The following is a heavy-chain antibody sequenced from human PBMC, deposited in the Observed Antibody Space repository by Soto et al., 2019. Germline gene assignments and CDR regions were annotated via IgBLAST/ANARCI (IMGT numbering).Heavy chain of an antibody. Sequence: ASVKVSCKASGYTFTSYGISWVRQAPGQGLEWMGWISAYNGNTNYAQKLQGRVTMTTDTSTSTAYMELRSLRSDDTAVYYCVRDTPLDRPVGIVVGDYIWGSYRSRHDGFDIWGQGTMVTVSS. J-gene: IGHJ3*02. V-gene: IGHV1-18*01. D-gene: IGHD3-16*02. CDR2: ISAYNGNT. CDR3: VRDTPLDRPVGIVVGDYIWGSYRSRHDGFDI. CDR1: GYTFTSYG.